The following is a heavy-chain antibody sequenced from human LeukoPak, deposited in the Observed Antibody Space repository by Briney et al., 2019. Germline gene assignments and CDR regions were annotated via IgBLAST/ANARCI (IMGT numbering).Heavy chain of an antibody. CDR1: GYSFTSYW. CDR3: ARYSSGWYRFPGPGFDY. CDR2: IYPSDSDT. V-gene: IGHV5-51*01. Sequence: GESLKISCKGSGYSFTSYWIGWVRQMPGKGLEWMGIIYPSDSDTRYSPSFQGQVTISADKSISTAYLQWSSLKASDTAMYYCARYSSGWYRFPGPGFDYWGQGTLVTVSS. J-gene: IGHJ4*02. D-gene: IGHD6-19*01.